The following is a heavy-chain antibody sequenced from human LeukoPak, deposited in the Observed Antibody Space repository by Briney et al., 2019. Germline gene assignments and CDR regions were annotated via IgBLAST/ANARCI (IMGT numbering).Heavy chain of an antibody. J-gene: IGHJ5*02. V-gene: IGHV1-8*01. CDR3: ARDYYSTGNWFDP. CDR2: MNPNSGNT. Sequence: ASVKVSCKASGYTFTSYDINWVRQATGQGLEWMGWMNPNSGNTGYAQKFQGRVTMTRNTSISTAYMELSSLRSEDTAVYYCARDYYSTGNWFDPWGQGTLVTVSS. D-gene: IGHD4-11*01. CDR1: GYTFTSYD.